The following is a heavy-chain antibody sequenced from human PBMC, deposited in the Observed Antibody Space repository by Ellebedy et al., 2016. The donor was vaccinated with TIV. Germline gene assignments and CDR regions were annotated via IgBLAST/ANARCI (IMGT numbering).Heavy chain of an antibody. CDR1: GYKFRNYY. D-gene: IGHD3-16*01. J-gene: IGHJ2*01. V-gene: IGHV5-51*01. Sequence: GESLKISXEGSGYKFRNYYTVWMRQVSGKGLEWVGYIYPDDFRPRYSPSFQDRVTISADTSTNTAFLQWRSLRASDTAKSYCARADVDLTLGRVETPAQYFDLWGRGTLVTVSS. CDR2: IYPDDFRP. CDR3: ARADVDLTLGRVETPAQYFDL.